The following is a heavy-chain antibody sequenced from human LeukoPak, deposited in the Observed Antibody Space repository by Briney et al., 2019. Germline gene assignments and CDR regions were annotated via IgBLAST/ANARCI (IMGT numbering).Heavy chain of an antibody. J-gene: IGHJ4*02. CDR1: GGSFSGYY. D-gene: IGHD3-22*01. V-gene: IGHV4-34*01. CDR2: INHSGST. Sequence: SETLSLTCAAYGGSFSGYYWSWIRQPPGKGLEWIGEINHSGSTNYNPSLKSRVTISVDTSKNQFSLKLSSVTAADTAVYYCARGTWGTYYYDSSGYRNFDYWGQGTLVTVSS. CDR3: ARGTWGTYYYDSSGYRNFDY.